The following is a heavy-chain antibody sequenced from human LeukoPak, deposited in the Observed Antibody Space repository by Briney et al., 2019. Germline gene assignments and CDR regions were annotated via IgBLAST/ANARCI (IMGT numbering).Heavy chain of an antibody. CDR3: AGHHPRNTVDF. J-gene: IGHJ4*02. D-gene: IGHD2/OR15-2a*01. V-gene: IGHV4-59*08. CDR2: ISDIGSI. CDR1: GGSISSYY. Sequence: SSETLSLTCTISGGSISSYYWSWIRQPPGKGLEWIAYISDIGSINYNPSLKSRVTISLDTSKNQFSLKLSSVTAADTAVYYCAGHHPRNTVDFWGQGTLVTVSS.